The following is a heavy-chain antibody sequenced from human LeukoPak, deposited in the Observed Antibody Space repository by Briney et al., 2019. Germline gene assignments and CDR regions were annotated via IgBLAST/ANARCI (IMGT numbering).Heavy chain of an antibody. V-gene: IGHV3-21*01. J-gene: IGHJ3*02. CDR1: GFTFSSYS. CDR3: ARDKTGRDCSGGSCYSSNAFDI. CDR2: ISSSSSYV. D-gene: IGHD2-15*01. Sequence: GGSLRLSCAASGFTFSSYSMNWVRQAPGKGLEWVSSISSSSSYVYYAESVKGRFTISRDNAKNSLYLQMNSLRAEDTAVYYCARDKTGRDCSGGSCYSSNAFDIWGQGTMVTVSS.